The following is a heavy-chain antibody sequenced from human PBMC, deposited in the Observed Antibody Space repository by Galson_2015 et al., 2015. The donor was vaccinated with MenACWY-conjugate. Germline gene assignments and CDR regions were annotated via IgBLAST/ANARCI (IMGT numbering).Heavy chain of an antibody. CDR1: GFTFSSSW. D-gene: IGHD4-11*01. V-gene: IGHV3-30*18. J-gene: IGHJ4*02. CDR2: ISNDGRKT. Sequence: SLRLSCAASGFTFSSSWMHWVRQAPGKGLEWVAVISNDGRKTFYADSVKGRFTISRDRSNNTLNLQMDSLRADDTAVYYCAKDAAKPLSLQANFFDYWGQGTRVTVSS. CDR3: AKDAAKPLSLQANFFDY.